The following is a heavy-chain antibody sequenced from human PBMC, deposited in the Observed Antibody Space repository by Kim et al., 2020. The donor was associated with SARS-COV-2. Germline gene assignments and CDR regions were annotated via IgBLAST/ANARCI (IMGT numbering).Heavy chain of an antibody. V-gene: IGHV3-30*04. CDR2: LSYDGNNK. CDR1: GFSFSRSS. Sequence: GGSLRLSCGASGFSFSRSSMHWVRQAPGKGLEWVAVLSYDGNNKFYANSVKGRFTISRDNSKDTMYLQMSSLRAEDTAVYYCTRSPFVYGCYSGYFDFWG. J-gene: IGHJ4*01. CDR3: TRSPFVYGCYSGYFDF. D-gene: IGHD3-22*01.